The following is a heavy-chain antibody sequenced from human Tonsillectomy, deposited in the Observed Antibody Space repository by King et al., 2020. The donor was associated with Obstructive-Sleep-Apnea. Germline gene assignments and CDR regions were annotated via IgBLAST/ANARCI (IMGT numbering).Heavy chain of an antibody. CDR1: GFTFSTYS. CDR3: ARDLAVARTAY. Sequence: VQLVESGGGLVQPGGSLRLSCAASGFTFSTYSMNWVRQAPGKGLEWVSYISSSSRTIYYADSLKGRFTISRDNAKNTLYLQLNSLRAEDTAMYYCARDLAVARTAYWGQGTLVTVSS. CDR2: ISSSSRTI. D-gene: IGHD6-19*01. V-gene: IGHV3-48*04. J-gene: IGHJ4*02.